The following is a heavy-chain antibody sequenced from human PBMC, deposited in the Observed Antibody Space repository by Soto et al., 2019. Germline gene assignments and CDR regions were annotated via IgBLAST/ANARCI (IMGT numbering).Heavy chain of an antibody. Sequence: GSLSLSCVASGFILSSFAMSLFHQGPGRGLEWVSYISDYGASISYADSLKGRFTISRDNAKNSLSLQMNNLRAEDRAVYYCERENSVQAWLHHFDHWGLGTLVT. CDR2: ISDYGASI. J-gene: IGHJ4*02. CDR1: GFILSSFA. V-gene: IGHV3-48*03. CDR3: ERENSVQAWLHHFDH. D-gene: IGHD5-18*01.